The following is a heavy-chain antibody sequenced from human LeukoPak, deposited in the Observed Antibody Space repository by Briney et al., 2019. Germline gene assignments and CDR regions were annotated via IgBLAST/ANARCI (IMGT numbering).Heavy chain of an antibody. Sequence: GSLRLSCAASEFTFSNFWMSWVRQAPGKGLEWIGYIYYSGSTNYNPSLKSRVTISVDTSKNQFSLKLSSVTAADTAVYYCAREVGGYSSSWYGDYFDYWGQGTLVTVSS. CDR1: EFTFSNFW. V-gene: IGHV4-59*01. CDR3: AREVGGYSSSWYGDYFDY. J-gene: IGHJ4*02. D-gene: IGHD6-13*01. CDR2: IYYSGST.